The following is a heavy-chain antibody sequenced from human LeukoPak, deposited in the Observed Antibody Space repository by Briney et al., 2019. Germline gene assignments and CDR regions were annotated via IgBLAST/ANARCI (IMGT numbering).Heavy chain of an antibody. J-gene: IGHJ6*03. Sequence: GGSLRLSCAASGFTFDDYAMHWVRQAPGKGLEWVSGISWSSDNIDYADSVKGRFTISRDNAKNSLYLQMNSLTAEDTALYYCARRRRLGDFPHYYYMDVWGKGTTVTVSS. CDR3: ARRRRLGDFPHYYYMDV. V-gene: IGHV3-9*01. D-gene: IGHD3-16*01. CDR2: ISWSSDNI. CDR1: GFTFDDYA.